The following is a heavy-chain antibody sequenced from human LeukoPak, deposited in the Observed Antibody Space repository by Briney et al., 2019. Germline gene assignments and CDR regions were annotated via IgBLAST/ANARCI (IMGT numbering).Heavy chain of an antibody. D-gene: IGHD4-23*01. CDR2: IYYSGST. CDR3: ARLNRAVEYGMDV. Sequence: SETLSLTCTVSGGSISSYYWSWIRQPPGKGLEWIGYIYYSGSTNYNPSLKSRVTISVDTSKNQFSLKLSSVTAADTAVYYCARLNRAVEYGMDVWGQGTTVTVSS. J-gene: IGHJ6*02. CDR1: GGSISSYY. V-gene: IGHV4-59*12.